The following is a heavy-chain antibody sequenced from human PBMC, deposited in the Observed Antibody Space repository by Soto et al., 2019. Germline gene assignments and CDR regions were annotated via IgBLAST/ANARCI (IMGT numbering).Heavy chain of an antibody. CDR3: ARGGGWLFDY. J-gene: IGHJ4*02. V-gene: IGHV4-4*02. CDR2: IFHSGTT. D-gene: IGHD6-19*01. Sequence: QVQLQESGPGLVKPSGALSLTCAVSNGSISSDNWWSWVRQPPGKGLEWIGEIFHSGTTNYNPSLESRITISVDKSKTQFSLGINSVSAADAAVYYWARGGGWLFDYWGQGHLVTVSS. CDR1: NGSISSDNW.